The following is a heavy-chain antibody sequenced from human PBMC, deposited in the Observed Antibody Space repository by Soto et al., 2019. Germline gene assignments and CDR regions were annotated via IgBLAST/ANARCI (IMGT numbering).Heavy chain of an antibody. CDR1: GGSISSGDYY. D-gene: IGHD4-17*01. Sequence: LSLTCTVSGGSISSGDYYWSWIRQHPGKGLEWIGYIYYSGSTYYNPSLKSRVTIPVDTSKNQFSLKLSSVTAADTAVYYCARDTVGLYNWFDPWGQGTLVTVSS. J-gene: IGHJ5*02. CDR2: IYYSGST. CDR3: ARDTVGLYNWFDP. V-gene: IGHV4-30-4*01.